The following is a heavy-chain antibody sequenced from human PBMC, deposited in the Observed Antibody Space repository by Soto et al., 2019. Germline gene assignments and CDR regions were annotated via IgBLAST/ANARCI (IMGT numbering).Heavy chain of an antibody. CDR1: GFMFSTYL. CDR2: IKQGGNEK. CDR3: ARVSWREKYGMDV. J-gene: IGHJ6*02. Sequence: HPGGSLRLSCEASGFMFSTYLMSWVRQAPGKGLEWVANIKQGGNEKFYVDSVKGRFTISRDNAKNSLYLQMNRLRAEDTAVYYCARVSWREKYGMDVWGQGTTVTVSS. V-gene: IGHV3-7*03.